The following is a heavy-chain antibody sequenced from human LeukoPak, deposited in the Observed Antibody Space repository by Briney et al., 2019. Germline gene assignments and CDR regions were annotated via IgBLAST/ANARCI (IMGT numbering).Heavy chain of an antibody. CDR1: GFTFSSYA. CDR3: AKTGGSDYDYVWGSSSFDF. J-gene: IGHJ4*02. Sequence: GGSLRLSCAASGFTFSSYAMSWVRQAPGKGLKWVSGISGSGGTTYYEDSVKGRFTISRDNSKNTLYVQMNSLRAEDTAVYYCAKTGGSDYDYVWGSSSFDFWGQGTLVTVSS. V-gene: IGHV3-23*01. CDR2: ISGSGGTT. D-gene: IGHD3-16*01.